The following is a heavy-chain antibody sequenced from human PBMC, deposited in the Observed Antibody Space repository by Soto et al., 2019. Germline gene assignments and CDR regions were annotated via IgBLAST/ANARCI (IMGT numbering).Heavy chain of an antibody. D-gene: IGHD3-10*01. Sequence: GESLKISCQGSGCSFTSYWIGWVSQMPGKGLEWMGIIYPADSNTKYSPSFQGQVTISADESINTAYLQWNSLEASDTAMYYCAKLGASTLMGLGVFDVWGQGTMVTVSS. V-gene: IGHV5-51*01. CDR2: IYPADSNT. J-gene: IGHJ3*01. CDR1: GCSFTSYW. CDR3: AKLGASTLMGLGVFDV.